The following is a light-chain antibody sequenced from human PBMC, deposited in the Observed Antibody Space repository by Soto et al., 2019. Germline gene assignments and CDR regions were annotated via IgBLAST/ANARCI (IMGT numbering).Light chain of an antibody. CDR1: QSISSW. V-gene: IGKV1-5*01. CDR2: AAS. Sequence: DIPMTQSPSTLSASVGDIVTITCRASQSISSWLAWYQKKPGKAPKLLIYAASTLQSGVPSRFSGSGSGTDCTLTISCLQSEDVATYYCQPYYSYPLTFCGGTKVDIK. J-gene: IGKJ4*01. CDR3: QPYYSYPLT.